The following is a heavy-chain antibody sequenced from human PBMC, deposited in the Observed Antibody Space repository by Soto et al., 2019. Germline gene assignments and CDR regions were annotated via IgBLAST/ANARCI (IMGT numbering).Heavy chain of an antibody. CDR1: GYSFTRYW. Sequence: PGESLKISCKGSGYSFTRYWIDWVRQMPGKGLERMGIIYPGDSDTRYSPSFQGQVTISADKSISTAYLQWSNLKASDTAIFYCASRGLRLGELSLSPPSEYYCDYWGQGTLVTV. V-gene: IGHV5-51*01. D-gene: IGHD3-16*02. CDR2: IYPGDSDT. J-gene: IGHJ4*02. CDR3: ASRGLRLGELSLSPPSEYYCDY.